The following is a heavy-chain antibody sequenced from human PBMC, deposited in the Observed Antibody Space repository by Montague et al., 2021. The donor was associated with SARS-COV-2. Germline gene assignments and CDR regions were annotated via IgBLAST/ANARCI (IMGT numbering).Heavy chain of an antibody. V-gene: IGHV4-61*02. D-gene: IGHD3-10*01. CDR1: GGSISSGSYY. J-gene: IGHJ6*02. Sequence: SQCLSLAYTVSGGSISSGSYYWSWIRQPAGKGLEWIGRIYTSGSTNYNPSLKSRVTISVDTSKNQFSLKLSSVTAADTAVYYCARVGVGTMVRGVIPAYYYYGMDVWGQGTTVTVSS. CDR2: IYTSGST. CDR3: ARVGVGTMVRGVIPAYYYYGMDV.